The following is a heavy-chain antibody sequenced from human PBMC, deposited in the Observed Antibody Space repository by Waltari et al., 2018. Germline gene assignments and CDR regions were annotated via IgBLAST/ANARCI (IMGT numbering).Heavy chain of an antibody. V-gene: IGHV1-69*10. CDR2: IIPIRGIA. Sequence: QVQLVQSGAEVKKPGSSVKVSCKASGGTFSSYAISWVRQAPGQGLEWMGGIIPIRGIANYAQKFQGRVTITADKSTSTAYMELSSLRSEDTAVYYCARAATYYDFWSGYFMNWGQGTLVTVSS. J-gene: IGHJ4*02. CDR3: ARAATYYDFWSGYFMN. D-gene: IGHD3-3*01. CDR1: GGTFSSYA.